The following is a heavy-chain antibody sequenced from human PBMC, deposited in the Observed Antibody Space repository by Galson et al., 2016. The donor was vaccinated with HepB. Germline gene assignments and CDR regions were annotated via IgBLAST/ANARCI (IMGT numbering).Heavy chain of an antibody. V-gene: IGHV4-31*03. Sequence: TLSLTCTVSGTSVSSGDYYWTWIRQRPGEGLEWIGYISDSGSTYYNPSLKSRLTISVDTSKNQFSLDLNNVTPADTAVYFCARYDESVKNWPLRSHNWIDPWGQGTLVTVSS. CDR1: GTSVSSGDYY. CDR2: ISDSGST. D-gene: IGHD2/OR15-2a*01. CDR3: ARYDESVKNWPLRSHNWIDP. J-gene: IGHJ5*02.